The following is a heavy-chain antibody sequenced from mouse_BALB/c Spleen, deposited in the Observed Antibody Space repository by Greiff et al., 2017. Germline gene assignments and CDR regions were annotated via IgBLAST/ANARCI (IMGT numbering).Heavy chain of an antibody. Sequence: DVMLVESGGGLVQPGGSRKLSCAASGFTFSSFGMHWVRQAPEKGLEWVAYISSGSSTIYYADTVKGRFTISRDNPKNTLFLQMTSLRSEDTAMYYCARHDYAPDYWGQGTTLTVSS. V-gene: IGHV5-17*02. D-gene: IGHD2-4*01. J-gene: IGHJ2*01. CDR1: GFTFSSFG. CDR3: ARHDYAPDY. CDR2: ISSGSSTI.